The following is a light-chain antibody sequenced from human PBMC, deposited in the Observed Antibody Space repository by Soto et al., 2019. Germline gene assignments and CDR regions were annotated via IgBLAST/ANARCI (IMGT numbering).Light chain of an antibody. CDR2: GAS. CDR3: QQYNNWLT. CDR1: QSVSSN. Sequence: EIVMTQSPGTLSVSPGERATLSCRASQSVSSNLAWYQQKPGQAPRLLIYGASTRATGIPARFSGSGSGTEFTLTISSLQSEDFAVYYCQQYNNWLTFGGGTKVDIK. J-gene: IGKJ4*01. V-gene: IGKV3-15*01.